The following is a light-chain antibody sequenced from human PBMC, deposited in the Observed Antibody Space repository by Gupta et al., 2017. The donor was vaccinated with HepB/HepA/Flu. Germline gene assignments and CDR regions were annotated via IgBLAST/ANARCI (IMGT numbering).Light chain of an antibody. CDR3: GTWDDSLNIYV. J-gene: IGLJ1*01. CDR1: SSNIGNNF. CDR2: ENN. V-gene: IGLV1-51*02. Sequence: SVLTQPPSESAAPGQKVTIPCSGSSSNIGNNFVSWYQQLPGTAPKLLMFENNKRPSEIPDRFSGSKSGTSATLAITGLQTGDGADYYCGTWDDSLNIYVFGTGTKVTVL.